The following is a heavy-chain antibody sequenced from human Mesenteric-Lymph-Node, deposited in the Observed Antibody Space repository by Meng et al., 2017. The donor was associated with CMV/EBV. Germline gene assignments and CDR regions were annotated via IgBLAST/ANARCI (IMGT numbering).Heavy chain of an antibody. Sequence: CSGFSLGTSGVAMDWIRQPPGKALEWLALIYWDDEERYSPSLKSRLTISKDTAKNQVVFTMTNMDPVDTATYYCAHRDTTVAGAFDYWGQGTLVTVSS. J-gene: IGHJ4*02. D-gene: IGHD5-18*01. CDR1: GFSLGTSGVA. CDR2: IYWDDEE. CDR3: AHRDTTVAGAFDY. V-gene: IGHV2-5*02.